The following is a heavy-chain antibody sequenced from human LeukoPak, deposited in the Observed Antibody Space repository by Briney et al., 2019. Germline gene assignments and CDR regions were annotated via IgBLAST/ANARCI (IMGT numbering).Heavy chain of an antibody. CDR3: ARQPVVNRGAVASNFDS. J-gene: IGHJ4*02. CDR1: GGLITTTTCY. CDR2: IYYRGDT. V-gene: IGHV4-39*01. D-gene: IGHD6-19*01. Sequence: SETLSLTCTVSGGLITTTTCYWGWIRQSPGKGLEWIASIYYRGDTYYNASLESRVSISIDTSKDQFSLKLNSMNAADTAVYFCARQPVVNRGAVASNFDSWGQGTLVTVSA.